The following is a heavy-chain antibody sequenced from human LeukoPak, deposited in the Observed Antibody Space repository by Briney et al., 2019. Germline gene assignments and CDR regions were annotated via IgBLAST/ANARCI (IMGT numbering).Heavy chain of an antibody. J-gene: IGHJ2*01. CDR3: AREMTTTRYFDL. D-gene: IGHD4-11*01. CDR2: IYYSGST. V-gene: IGHV4-59*12. Sequence: SETLSLTCTVSGGSISSYYWSWIRQTPGKGLEWIGDIYYSGSTNYNPSLKSRVTISVDTSKNQFSLKLSSVTAADTAVYYCAREMTTTRYFDLWGRGTLVTVSS. CDR1: GGSISSYY.